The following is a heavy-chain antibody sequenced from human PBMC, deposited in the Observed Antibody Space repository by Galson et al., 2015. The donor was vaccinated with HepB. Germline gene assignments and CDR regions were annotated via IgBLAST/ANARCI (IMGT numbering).Heavy chain of an antibody. V-gene: IGHV3-23*01. CDR1: GFTFSSYA. CDR2: ISGSGGST. J-gene: IGHJ4*02. CDR3: AKVGRGYSYGTLDY. Sequence: SLRLSCAASGFTFSSYAMSWVRQAPGKGLEWVSAISGSGGSTYYADSVKGRFTISRDNSKNTLYLQMNSLRAEDTAVYYCAKVGRGYSYGTLDYWGQGTLVTVSS. D-gene: IGHD5-18*01.